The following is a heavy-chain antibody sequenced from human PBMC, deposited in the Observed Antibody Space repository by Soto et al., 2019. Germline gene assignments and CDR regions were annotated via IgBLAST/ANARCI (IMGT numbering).Heavy chain of an antibody. CDR1: GYTFTSYY. CDR3: ARSKGYCTNGVCYTERAYYLDY. V-gene: IGHV1-46*01. Sequence: VASVKVSCKASGYTFTSYYMHWVRQAPGQGLEWMGIINPSGGSTSYAQKFQGRVTMTRDTSTSTVYMELSSLRSEDTAVYYCARSKGYCTNGVCYTERAYYLDYWGQGTLVTVSS. J-gene: IGHJ4*02. D-gene: IGHD2-8*01. CDR2: INPSGGST.